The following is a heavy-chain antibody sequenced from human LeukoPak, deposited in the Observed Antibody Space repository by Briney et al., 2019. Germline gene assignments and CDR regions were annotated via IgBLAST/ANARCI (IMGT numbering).Heavy chain of an antibody. D-gene: IGHD4-23*01. CDR1: GFKFNDYG. J-gene: IGHJ6*03. V-gene: IGHV3-30*02. CDR2: IRYDGSNK. Sequence: GGSLRLSCAASGFKFNDYGMSWVRQAPGKGLEWVAFIRYDGSNKYYADSVKGRFTISRDNSKNTLYLQMNSLRAGDTALYYCAKPVGAWYYYYYMDVWGKGTTVTISS. CDR3: AKPVGAWYYYYYMDV.